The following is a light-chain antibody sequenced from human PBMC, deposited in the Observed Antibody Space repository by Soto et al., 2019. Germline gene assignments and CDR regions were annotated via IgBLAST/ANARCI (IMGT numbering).Light chain of an antibody. Sequence: QSVLTQPPSASGSPGQSVAISCTGTSSDVGGYNYVSWYRQHPGKAPKLMIYEVTNRPSGLSNRFSGSKSGNTASLTISGLQAEDEADYFCSSYTSTSTLYVFGTGTKVTVL. J-gene: IGLJ1*01. CDR2: EVT. CDR3: SSYTSTSTLYV. CDR1: SSDVGGYNY. V-gene: IGLV2-14*01.